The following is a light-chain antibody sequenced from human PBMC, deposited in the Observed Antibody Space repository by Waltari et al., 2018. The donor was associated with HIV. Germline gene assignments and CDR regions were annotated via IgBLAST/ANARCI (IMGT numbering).Light chain of an antibody. CDR3: QSTDKTTWV. CDR1: ALPDHH. CDR2: KDS. V-gene: IGLV3-25*03. Sequence: SYELTQPPSVSVSPGQTASISCFGDALPDHHAYWYQQRPGQAPILVMYKDSERASGIPERFSGSGSGTKVTLTIRGVQAEDEAVYYCQSTDKTTWVFGGGTKLTVL. J-gene: IGLJ3*02.